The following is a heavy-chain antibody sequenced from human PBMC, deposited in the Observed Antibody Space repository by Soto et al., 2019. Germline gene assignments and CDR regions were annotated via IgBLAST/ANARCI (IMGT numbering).Heavy chain of an antibody. J-gene: IGHJ2*01. CDR3: ARVVTVVKSFHYWYFDL. Sequence: ASVKVSCKASGGTFSIYAISWVRQAPGQGLEWMGGIIPIFGTTNYAQKFQGRVTITADESTSTAYMELSSLRSEDTAVYYCARVVTVVKSFHYWYFDLWGRGTLVTVSS. V-gene: IGHV1-69*13. CDR2: IIPIFGTT. CDR1: GGTFSIYA. D-gene: IGHD2-15*01.